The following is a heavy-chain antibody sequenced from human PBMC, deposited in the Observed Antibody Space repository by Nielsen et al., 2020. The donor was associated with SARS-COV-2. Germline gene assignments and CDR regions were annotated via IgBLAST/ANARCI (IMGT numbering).Heavy chain of an antibody. Sequence: GGSLRLSCAASGFTFSSYAMHWVRQAPGKGLEWVAVISYDGSNKYYADSVKGRFTISRDNSKNTLYLQMNSLRAEDTAVYYCARGSTDYSNYQPYYYYYYMDVWGKGTTVTVSS. CDR1: GFTFSSYA. V-gene: IGHV3-30-3*01. CDR3: ARGSTDYSNYQPYYYYYYMDV. J-gene: IGHJ6*03. D-gene: IGHD4-11*01. CDR2: ISYDGSNK.